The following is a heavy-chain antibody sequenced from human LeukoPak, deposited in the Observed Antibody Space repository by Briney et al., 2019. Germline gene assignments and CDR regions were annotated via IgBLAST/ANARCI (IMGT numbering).Heavy chain of an antibody. CDR3: AKGRDL. CDR2: ISYDGSNK. Sequence: QPGRSLRLSCAASGFTFSSYGMHWVRQAPGKGLEWVAVISYDGSNKYYADSVKGRFTISRDNSKNTLYLQMNSLRAEDTAVYYCAKGRDLWGQGTLVTVSS. V-gene: IGHV3-30*18. CDR1: GFTFSSYG. J-gene: IGHJ5*02.